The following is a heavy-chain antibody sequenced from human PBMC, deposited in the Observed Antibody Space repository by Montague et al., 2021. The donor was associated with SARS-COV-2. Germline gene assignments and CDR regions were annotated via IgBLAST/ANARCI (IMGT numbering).Heavy chain of an antibody. J-gene: IGHJ5*02. CDR2: IYYSGNT. D-gene: IGHD6-13*01. CDR1: GGSITSSAYY. Sequence: SETLSLTCTVSGGSITSSAYYWSWLRQSPGKGLEWIGTIYYSGNTYSNPSLKSRLTISMDTSKSQVSLKINSVTAADTAVYYCARDLSSSWSYWFDPWGQGTLVTVSS. V-gene: IGHV4-39*02. CDR3: ARDLSSSWSYWFDP.